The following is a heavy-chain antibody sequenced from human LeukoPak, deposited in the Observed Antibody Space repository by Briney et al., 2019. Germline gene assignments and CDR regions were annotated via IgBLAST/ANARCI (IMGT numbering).Heavy chain of an antibody. J-gene: IGHJ4*02. Sequence: GGSLRLSCAASGFTFSSYALSWVRQAPGKGLEWVSSLSGSGYNTYYADSVKGQFTISRDNSKNTVYLQMNSLRAEDTAVYYCAKDPYGTRYFDYWGQGTLVTVSS. V-gene: IGHV3-23*01. CDR1: GFTFSSYA. D-gene: IGHD2-2*01. CDR2: LSGSGYNT. CDR3: AKDPYGTRYFDY.